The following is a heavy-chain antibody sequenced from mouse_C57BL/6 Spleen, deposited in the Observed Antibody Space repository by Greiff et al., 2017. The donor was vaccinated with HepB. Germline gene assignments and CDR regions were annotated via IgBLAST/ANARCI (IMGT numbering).Heavy chain of an antibody. J-gene: IGHJ3*01. CDR3: AREAYDGYSFAY. CDR2: INPGSGGT. CDR1: GYAFTNYL. Sequence: VQLVESGAELVRPGTSVKVSCKASGYAFTNYLIEWVKQRPGQGLEWIGVINPGSGGTNYNEKFKGKATLTADKSSSTAYMQLSSLTSEDSAVYFCAREAYDGYSFAYWGQGTLVTVSA. D-gene: IGHD2-3*01. V-gene: IGHV1-54*01.